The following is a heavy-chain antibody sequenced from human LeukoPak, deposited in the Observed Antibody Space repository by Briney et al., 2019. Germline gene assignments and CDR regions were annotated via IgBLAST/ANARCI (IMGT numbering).Heavy chain of an antibody. CDR2: ISSSGSTI. Sequence: GGSLRLSCAASGFTFSDYYMSWIRQAPGKGLEWVSYISSSGSTIYYADSVKGRFTISRDNAKNSLYLQMNSLRAEDTAVYYCARSSGIYYWMTLDFDYWGQGTLVTVSS. CDR1: GFTFSDYY. J-gene: IGHJ4*02. V-gene: IGHV3-11*01. D-gene: IGHD1-26*01. CDR3: ARSSGIYYWMTLDFDY.